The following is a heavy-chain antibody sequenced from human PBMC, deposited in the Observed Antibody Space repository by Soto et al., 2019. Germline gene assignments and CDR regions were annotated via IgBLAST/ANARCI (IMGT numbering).Heavy chain of an antibody. V-gene: IGHV4-4*07. CDR2: ISSTGNI. D-gene: IGHD1-7*01. CDR3: ARESGDNWTYEGH. J-gene: IGHJ4*02. Sequence: QVQLQESGPGLVKPSETLSLTCTVSGASISDYSWSWIRQPPGKGLEWMGRISSTGNIHYNPSFRSRFTMSIDTSRDQFSLRLTSVTAADAAVYYCARESGDNWTYEGHWGQGTQVIVSS. CDR1: GASISDYS.